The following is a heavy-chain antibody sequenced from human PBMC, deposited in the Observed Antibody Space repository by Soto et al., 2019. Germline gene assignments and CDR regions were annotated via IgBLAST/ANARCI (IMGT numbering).Heavy chain of an antibody. CDR1: GFTFSDYY. D-gene: IGHD3-10*02. CDR3: ARDPSVRGVMTGWYYYYGMDV. Sequence: GGSLRLSCAASGFTFSDYYMSWIRQAPGKGLEWVSYISSSGSTIYYADSVKGRFTISRDNAKNSLYLQMNSLRAEDTAVYYWARDPSVRGVMTGWYYYYGMDVWGQGTTVTVSS. V-gene: IGHV3-11*01. CDR2: ISSSGSTI. J-gene: IGHJ6*02.